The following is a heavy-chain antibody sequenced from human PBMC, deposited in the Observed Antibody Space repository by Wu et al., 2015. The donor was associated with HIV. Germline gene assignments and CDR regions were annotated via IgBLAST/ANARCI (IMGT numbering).Heavy chain of an antibody. Sequence: QVHLVQSGAEVKKPGSSVKVSCKASGGIFTKYDINWVRQAPGKGLEWMGGFIPIFGTANYAQKFQGRLTITTDESTATGYMELSSLRSEDTAVYYCARDLARETMIRDRPRYGLDVWGQGTTVTVSS. CDR3: ARDLARETMIRDRPRYGLDV. D-gene: IGHD3-10*02. CDR1: GGIFTKYD. V-gene: IGHV1-69*05. J-gene: IGHJ6*02. CDR2: FIPIFGTA.